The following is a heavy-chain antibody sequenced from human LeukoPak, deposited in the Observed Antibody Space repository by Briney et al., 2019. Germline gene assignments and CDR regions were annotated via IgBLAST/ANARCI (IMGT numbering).Heavy chain of an antibody. CDR3: AFYSSGWPYFDY. J-gene: IGHJ4*02. V-gene: IGHV4-4*02. Sequence: PSETLSLTCAVSGGSISSSNWWSWVRQPPGKGLEWIGEIYHSGSTNYNPSLKSRVTISVDKSKNQSSLKLSSVTAADTAVYYCAFYSSGWPYFDYWGQGTLVTVSS. CDR2: IYHSGST. CDR1: GGSISSSNW. D-gene: IGHD6-19*01.